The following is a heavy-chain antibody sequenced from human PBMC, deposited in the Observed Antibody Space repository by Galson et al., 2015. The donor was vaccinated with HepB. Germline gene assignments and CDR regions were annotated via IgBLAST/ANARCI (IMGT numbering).Heavy chain of an antibody. CDR2: ISYDGSNK. Sequence: SLRLSCAASGFTFSSYGMHWVRQAPGKGLEWVAVISYDGSNKYYADSVKGRFTISRDNSKNTLYLQMNSLRAEDTAVYYCASRGVVYDYGDYWGQGTLVTVSS. CDR3: ASRGVVYDYGDY. J-gene: IGHJ4*02. V-gene: IGHV3-30*03. CDR1: GFTFSSYG. D-gene: IGHD4/OR15-4a*01.